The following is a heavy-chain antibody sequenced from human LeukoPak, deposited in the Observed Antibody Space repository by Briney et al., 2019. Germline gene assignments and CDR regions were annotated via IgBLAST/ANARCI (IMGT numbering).Heavy chain of an antibody. CDR1: GFTFSSDS. CDR2: ISSSSSTI. D-gene: IGHD1-26*01. J-gene: IGHJ5*02. V-gene: IGHV3-48*04. Sequence: GGSLRLSCAASGFTFSSDSMNWVRQAPGKGLEWVSYISSSSSTIYYADSVKGRFTISRDNAKNSLYLQMNSLRAEDTAVYYCARGAGIFQNWFDPWGQGTLVTVSS. CDR3: ARGAGIFQNWFDP.